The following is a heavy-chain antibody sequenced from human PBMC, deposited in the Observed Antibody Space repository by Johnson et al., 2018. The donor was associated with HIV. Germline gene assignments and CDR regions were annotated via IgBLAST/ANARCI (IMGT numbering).Heavy chain of an antibody. Sequence: QVQLVESGGGVVQPGGSLRLSCAASGFTFSSYGMHWVRQAPGKGLEWVAFIRYDGSNQYYADSVKGRYTISRDNSKNTLYLQMNSLRAEDTAVYYCAKDRWHYNFWVDAFDIWGQGTMVTVSS. J-gene: IGHJ3*02. D-gene: IGHD3-3*01. CDR3: AKDRWHYNFWVDAFDI. V-gene: IGHV3-30*02. CDR2: IRYDGSNQ. CDR1: GFTFSSYG.